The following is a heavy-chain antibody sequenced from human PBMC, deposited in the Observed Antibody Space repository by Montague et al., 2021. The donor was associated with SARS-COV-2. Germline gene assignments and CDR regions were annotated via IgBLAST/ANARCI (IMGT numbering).Heavy chain of an antibody. CDR1: GFSITTSTMG. D-gene: IGHD1-26*01. CDR3: ARIWGATRGDAFDI. Sequence: PALVKPTQTLTLTCTFSGFSITTSTMGVGWIRQPPGKALEWLALXYWGDEKRFSPSLKTRLTISKDTSKNQVVLTMTNMDPVDTATYYCARIWGATRGDAFDIWGQGTMVTVSS. J-gene: IGHJ3*02. V-gene: IGHV2-5*02. CDR2: XYWGDEK.